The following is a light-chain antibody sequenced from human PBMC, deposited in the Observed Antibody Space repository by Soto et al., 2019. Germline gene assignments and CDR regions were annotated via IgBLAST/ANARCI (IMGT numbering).Light chain of an antibody. CDR3: SSYAGSNNFV. Sequence: QSVLTQPPSASGSPGQSVTISCTGTSSDIGAYTYVSWYQQHPGKAPKLMISEVSRRPSGVPERFSGSKSGNTASLTVSGLQADDEAHYYCSSYAGSNNFVFGTGTKVTV. J-gene: IGLJ1*01. CDR2: EVS. CDR1: SSDIGAYTY. V-gene: IGLV2-8*01.